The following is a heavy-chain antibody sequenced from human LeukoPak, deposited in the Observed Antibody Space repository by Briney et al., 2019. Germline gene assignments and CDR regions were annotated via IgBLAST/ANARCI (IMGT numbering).Heavy chain of an antibody. D-gene: IGHD3-10*01. Sequence: SETLSLTCDVYGGSFRGYYWTWIRQSPGKGLEWLGEFTHLETTNYNPSLKSRATVSVDTSKNQFSLSLTSVTAADTAVYVCARGNRRLGYYGSGSRLPYDSWGQGTLVTVSS. CDR3: ARGNRRLGYYGSGSRLPYDS. CDR2: FTHLETT. CDR1: GGSFRGYY. J-gene: IGHJ5*02. V-gene: IGHV4-34*01.